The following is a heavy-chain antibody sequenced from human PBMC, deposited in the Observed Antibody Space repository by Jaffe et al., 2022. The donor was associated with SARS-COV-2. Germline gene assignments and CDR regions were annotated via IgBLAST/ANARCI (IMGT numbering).Heavy chain of an antibody. Sequence: EVQLVESGGGLVQPGGSLRLSCAASGFTFSSYWMSWVRQAPGKGLEWVANIKQDGSEKYYVDSVKGRFTISRDNAKNSLYLQMNSLRAEDTAVYYCARDFPSYVPTPTIALPVAFDIWGQGTMVTVSS. V-gene: IGHV3-7*01. CDR2: IKQDGSEK. CDR3: ARDFPSYVPTPTIALPVAFDI. CDR1: GFTFSSYW. J-gene: IGHJ3*02. D-gene: IGHD3-16*01.